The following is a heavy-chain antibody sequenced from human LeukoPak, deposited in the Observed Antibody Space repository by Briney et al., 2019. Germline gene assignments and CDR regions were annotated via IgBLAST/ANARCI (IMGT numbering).Heavy chain of an antibody. CDR3: ARGTMVRGIILVGYYQYYMDV. V-gene: IGHV1-2*02. CDR2: INANSGVT. D-gene: IGHD3-10*01. J-gene: IGHJ6*03. CDR1: GYTLTDYY. Sequence: GASVKVSCKASGYTLTDYYMHWVRQAPGQGLEWMGWINANSGVTNYAHKFQGRVTMTRDTSISTAYMELSRLRSDDAAVYYCARGTMVRGIILVGYYQYYMDVWGRGTTVTISS.